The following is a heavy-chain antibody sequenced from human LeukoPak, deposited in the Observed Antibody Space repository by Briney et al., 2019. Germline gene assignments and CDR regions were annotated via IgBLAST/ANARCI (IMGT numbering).Heavy chain of an antibody. CDR1: GGSISSYY. V-gene: IGHV4-59*12. CDR3: ASLLVGGSGSYYISYYYGMDV. CDR2: IYYSGST. Sequence: SETLSLTCTVSGGSISSYYWSWIRQPPGKGLEWIGYIYYSGSTNYNPSLKSRVTISVDTSKNQFSLKLSSVTAADTAVYYCASLLVGGSGSYYISYYYGMDVWGQGTTVTVSS. D-gene: IGHD3-10*01. J-gene: IGHJ6*02.